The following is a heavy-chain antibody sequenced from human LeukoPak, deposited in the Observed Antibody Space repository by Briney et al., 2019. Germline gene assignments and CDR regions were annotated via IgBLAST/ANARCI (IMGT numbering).Heavy chain of an antibody. CDR3: ARGHRLQLCLS. D-gene: IGHD5-18*01. J-gene: IGHJ5*02. CDR1: GFTFSSYT. V-gene: IGHV3-21*01. Sequence: PGGSLRLSCAASGFTFSSYTMHWIRQAPGKGLEWVSSISGSNSYIFYADSVKGRFTVSRDNAKDSLYLQMNSLRAEDTAVYYCARGHRLQLCLSWGQGTLVTVSS. CDR2: ISGSNSYI.